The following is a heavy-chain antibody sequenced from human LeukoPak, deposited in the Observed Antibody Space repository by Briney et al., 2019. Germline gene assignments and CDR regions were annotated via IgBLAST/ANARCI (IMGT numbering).Heavy chain of an antibody. CDR3: TKRGYFDV. J-gene: IGHJ2*01. CDR1: GDSITTYY. V-gene: IGHV4-59*08. Sequence: PSETLSLTCTVSGDSITTYYWSWVRQPPGKGLEWIGYFFSNGDTNYNPSLKSRITMSVDTSKNQLSLTLSSVTAADTAIYYCTKRGYFDVWGRGTLVTVSS. CDR2: FFSNGDT. D-gene: IGHD3-10*01.